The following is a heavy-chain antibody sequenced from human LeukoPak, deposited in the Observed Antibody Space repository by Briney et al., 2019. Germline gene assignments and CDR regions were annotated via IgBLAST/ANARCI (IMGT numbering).Heavy chain of an antibody. Sequence: GGSLRLSCAASGLTFSSYWMHWVRHTPGKGLVWVSRIKGDGSSTSYADSVKGRFTISRDNAKNTLYLQMNSLRAEDTAVYYCARDGYSFGHDFDYWGQGTLVTVSS. J-gene: IGHJ4*02. CDR1: GLTFSSYW. V-gene: IGHV3-74*01. CDR2: IKGDGSST. D-gene: IGHD5-18*01. CDR3: ARDGYSFGHDFDY.